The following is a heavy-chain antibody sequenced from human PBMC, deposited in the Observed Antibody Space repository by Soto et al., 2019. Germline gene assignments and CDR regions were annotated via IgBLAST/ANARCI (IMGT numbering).Heavy chain of an antibody. J-gene: IGHJ4*02. CDR1: VGSFSGHY. CDR3: ARGITEIAAVQGDAPAKSYFDY. V-gene: IGHV4-34*01. CDR2: INHTGST. Sequence: PSETLSLTCAVYVGSFSGHYWSWIRQPPGKGLEWIGEINHTGSTNQNPSLKSRVSISVDTSKNQFSLKLRSVTAADTAVYYCARGITEIAAVQGDAPAKSYFDYWGQGTLVTVSS. D-gene: IGHD6-25*01.